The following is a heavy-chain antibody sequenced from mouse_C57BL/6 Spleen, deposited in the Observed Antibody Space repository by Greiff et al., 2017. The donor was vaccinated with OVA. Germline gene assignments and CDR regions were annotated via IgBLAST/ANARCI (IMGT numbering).Heavy chain of an antibody. CDR2: IWSGGST. CDR1: GFSLTSYG. Sequence: VKLMESGPGLVQPSQSLSITCTVSGFSLTSYGVHWVRQSLGNGLEWLGVIWSGGSTDYNAAFISRLSISKDNSKSQVFFKMNSLQADDTARYYGARNCITTVVGDWYFEVWGTGTTVTVSS. CDR3: ARNCITTVVGDWYFEV. V-gene: IGHV2-2*01. D-gene: IGHD1-1*01. J-gene: IGHJ1*03.